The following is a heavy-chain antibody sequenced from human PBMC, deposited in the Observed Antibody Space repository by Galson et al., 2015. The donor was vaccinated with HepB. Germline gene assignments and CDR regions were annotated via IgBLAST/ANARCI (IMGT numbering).Heavy chain of an antibody. CDR3: AKDPDYYGSGSYSDY. Sequence: SLRLSCAASGLTFSSYAMSWVRQAPGKGLEWVSAISGSGGSTYYADSVKGRFTISRDNSKNTLYLQMNSLRAEDTAVYYCAKDPDYYGSGSYSDYWGQGTLVTVSS. CDR2: ISGSGGST. V-gene: IGHV3-23*01. J-gene: IGHJ4*02. CDR1: GLTFSSYA. D-gene: IGHD3-10*01.